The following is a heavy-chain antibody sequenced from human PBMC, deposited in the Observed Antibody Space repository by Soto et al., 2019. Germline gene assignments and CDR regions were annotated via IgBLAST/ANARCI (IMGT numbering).Heavy chain of an antibody. CDR1: GGSISSNY. D-gene: IGHD6-13*01. J-gene: IGHJ4*02. V-gene: IGHV4-59*01. CDR3: ARYRREAVAGYTLDN. Sequence: LSLTCTVSGGSISSNYWTWIRQPPGKGLEWIGYVYNSGSTNYNPSLKSRVTISEDTSKSQFSLRVNSMTAADTAVYYCARYRREAVAGYTLDNWGQGILVTVSS. CDR2: VYNSGST.